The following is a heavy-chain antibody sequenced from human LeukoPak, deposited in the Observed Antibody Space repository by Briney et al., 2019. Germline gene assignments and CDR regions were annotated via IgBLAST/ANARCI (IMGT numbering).Heavy chain of an antibody. J-gene: IGHJ2*01. CDR1: GGSFNNYY. V-gene: IGHV4-34*01. D-gene: IGHD4-17*01. CDR3: ARRVKLRTTRNYWYFHL. Sequence: SETLSLTCAVYGGSFNNYYWSCIRQPPGKGLEWIGEINHSGSTNYNPSLKSRVTISVDTSKNQFSLKLSSVTAADTAVYYCARRVKLRTTRNYWYFHLWGRGTLVTVSS. CDR2: INHSGST.